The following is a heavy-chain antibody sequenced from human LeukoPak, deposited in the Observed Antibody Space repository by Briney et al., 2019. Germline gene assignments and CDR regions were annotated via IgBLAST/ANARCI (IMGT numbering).Heavy chain of an antibody. CDR1: GGTFSSYA. D-gene: IGHD6-19*01. CDR2: IIPIFGTA. Sequence: GSSVKVSCKASGGTFSSYAISWVRQAPGQGLGWMGGIIPIFGTAYYAQKLQGRVTITTDESTSTAYIELSSLRSEDTAVYYCAREKSYSSGWYYFDYWGQGTLVTVSS. J-gene: IGHJ4*02. CDR3: AREKSYSSGWYYFDY. V-gene: IGHV1-69*05.